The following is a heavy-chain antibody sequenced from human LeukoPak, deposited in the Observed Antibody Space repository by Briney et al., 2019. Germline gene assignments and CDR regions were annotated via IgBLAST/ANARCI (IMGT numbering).Heavy chain of an antibody. Sequence: GGFLRLSCAASGFTFSSYWMSWVRQAPGKGLEWVANIKQDGSEKYYVDSVKGRFTISRDNAKNSLYLQMNSLRAEDTAVYYCARDRRFLEWLGYYMDVWGKGTTVTVSS. V-gene: IGHV3-7*01. CDR2: IKQDGSEK. D-gene: IGHD3-3*01. J-gene: IGHJ6*03. CDR1: GFTFSSYW. CDR3: ARDRRFLEWLGYYMDV.